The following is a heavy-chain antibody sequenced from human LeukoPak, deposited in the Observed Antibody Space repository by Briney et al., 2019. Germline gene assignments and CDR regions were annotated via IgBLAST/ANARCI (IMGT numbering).Heavy chain of an antibody. CDR3: ARHEEYSSSSFDY. V-gene: IGHV4-59*08. CDR1: CGSISSYY. CDR2: IYYSGST. J-gene: IGHJ4*02. Sequence: SETLSLTCTVSCGSISSYYWSWIRQPPGKGLEWIGYIYYSGSTNYNPSLKSRVTISVDTSKNQFSLKLSSVTAADTAVYYCARHEEYSSSSFDYWGQGTLVTVSS. D-gene: IGHD6-6*01.